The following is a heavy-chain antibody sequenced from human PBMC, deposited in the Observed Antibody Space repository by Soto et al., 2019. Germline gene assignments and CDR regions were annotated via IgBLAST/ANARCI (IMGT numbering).Heavy chain of an antibody. CDR3: ARSLLAAAGREAFDI. Sequence: GGSVRLSCAASGFTFSSYAMHWVRQAPGKGLEWVAVISYDGSNKYYADSVKGRFTISRDNSKNTLYLQMNSLRAEDTAVYYCARSLLAAAGREAFDICGQGTMVTVS. D-gene: IGHD6-13*01. CDR2: ISYDGSNK. V-gene: IGHV3-30-3*01. J-gene: IGHJ3*02. CDR1: GFTFSSYA.